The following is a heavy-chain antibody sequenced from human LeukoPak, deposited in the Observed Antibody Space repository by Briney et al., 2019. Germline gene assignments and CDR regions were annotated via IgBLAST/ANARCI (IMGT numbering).Heavy chain of an antibody. V-gene: IGHV1-18*01. D-gene: IGHD1-26*01. CDR2: ISAYNGRT. CDR3: ARGGTYYPCIDY. J-gene: IGHJ4*02. Sequence: ASVKVSCKASGYTFTSSYINWVRQAPGQRLEWMGWISAYNGRTNYAQKFQGRVTMTTDSSASTAYMDLTSLRSDDTAVYYCARGGTYYPCIDYWGQGTLVTVSS. CDR1: GYTFTSSY.